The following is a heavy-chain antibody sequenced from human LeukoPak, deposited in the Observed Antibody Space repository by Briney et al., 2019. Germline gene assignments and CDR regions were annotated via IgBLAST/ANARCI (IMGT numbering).Heavy chain of an antibody. CDR2: ISSSSSYI. CDR1: GFTFSSYS. D-gene: IGHD2-15*01. Sequence: GGSLRLSCAASGFTFSSYSMNWVRRAPGKGLEWVSSISSSSSYIYYADSVKGRFTISRDNAKNSLYLQMNSLRAEDTAVYYCARDRIVVVARYYYYGMDVWGQGTTVTVSS. CDR3: ARDRIVVVARYYYYGMDV. J-gene: IGHJ6*02. V-gene: IGHV3-21*01.